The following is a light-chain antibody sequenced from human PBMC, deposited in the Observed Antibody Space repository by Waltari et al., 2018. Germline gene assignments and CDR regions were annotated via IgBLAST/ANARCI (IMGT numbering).Light chain of an antibody. CDR3: CSYAGP. CDR1: SSDVGGYNY. Sequence: QSALTQPRSVSGSPGQSVAISCTGTSSDVGGYNYVSWYQQHPGKAPKLMIYDVTKRPSGVPDRFPGSESGNTASLTISGLQADDEADYYCCSYAGPFGGGTKLTVL. J-gene: IGLJ2*01. V-gene: IGLV2-11*01. CDR2: DVT.